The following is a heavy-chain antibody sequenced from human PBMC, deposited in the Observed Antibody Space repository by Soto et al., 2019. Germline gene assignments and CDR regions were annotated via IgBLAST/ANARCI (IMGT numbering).Heavy chain of an antibody. CDR3: ARGSQLMVYARNWFDP. D-gene: IGHD2-8*01. Sequence: SENLSLTCAVYGGSFSGYYWSWIRQPPGKGLEWIGEIDHSGSTNYNPSLKSRVTISVDTSKNQFSLKLSSVTAADTAVYYCARGSQLMVYARNWFDPWGQGTLVTVSS. CDR1: GGSFSGYY. J-gene: IGHJ5*02. CDR2: IDHSGST. V-gene: IGHV4-34*01.